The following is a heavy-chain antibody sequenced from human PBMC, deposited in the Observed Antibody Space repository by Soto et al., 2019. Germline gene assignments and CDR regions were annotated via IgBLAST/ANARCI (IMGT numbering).Heavy chain of an antibody. Sequence: QVTLKESGPVLVKPTETLTLTCTVSGFSLSNARMGVSWIRQPPGKALEWLAHIFSNDEKSYSTSLKSRLTIXXDXSXXQVVLTKTNMDPVDTATYYCARGEEGSGRYIGFGYWGQGTLVTVSS. CDR2: IFSNDEK. CDR1: GFSLSNARMG. J-gene: IGHJ4*02. CDR3: ARGEEGSGRYIGFGY. V-gene: IGHV2-26*01. D-gene: IGHD3-10*01.